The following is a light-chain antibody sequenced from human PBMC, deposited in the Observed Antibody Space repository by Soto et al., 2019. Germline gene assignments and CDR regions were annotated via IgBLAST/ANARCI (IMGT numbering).Light chain of an antibody. CDR3: QHYGISPFT. V-gene: IGKV3-20*01. CDR1: QSVSSSY. CDR2: GTS. Sequence: EIVLTQSPGTLSLSPGERATLSCRASQSVSSSYLAWYQQKPGRAPRLLIYGTSIRATGIPYRFSGSGSGTDFTLTISRLEPEDFAVYYCQHYGISPFTFGPGTKVDI. J-gene: IGKJ3*01.